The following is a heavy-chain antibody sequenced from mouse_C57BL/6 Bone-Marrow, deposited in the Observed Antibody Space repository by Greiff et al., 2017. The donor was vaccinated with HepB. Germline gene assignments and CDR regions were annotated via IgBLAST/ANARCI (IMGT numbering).Heavy chain of an antibody. CDR2: IHPNSGST. V-gene: IGHV1-64*01. CDR1: GYTFTSYW. CDR3: AREGSYWYFDV. J-gene: IGHJ1*03. Sequence: QVQLQQPGAELVKPGASVKLSCKASGYTFTSYWMHWVNQRPGQGLEWIGMIHPNSGSTNYNEKFKSKATLTVDKSSSTAYMQLSSLTSEVSAVYYCAREGSYWYFDVWGTGTTVTVSS.